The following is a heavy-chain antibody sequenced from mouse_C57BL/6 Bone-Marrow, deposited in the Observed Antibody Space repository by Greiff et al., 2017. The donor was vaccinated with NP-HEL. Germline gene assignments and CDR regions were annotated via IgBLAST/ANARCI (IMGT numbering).Heavy chain of an antibody. J-gene: IGHJ1*03. CDR1: GYTFTDYY. CDR2: IFPGSGST. D-gene: IGHD2-4*01. CDR3: ARDYDYDGWYFDV. V-gene: IGHV1-75*01. Sequence: VQLQESGPELVKPGASVKISCKASGYTFTDYYINWVKQRPGQGLEWIGWIFPGSGSTYYNEKFKGKATLTVDKSSSTAYMLLSSLTSEDSAVYFCARDYDYDGWYFDVWGTGTTVTVSS.